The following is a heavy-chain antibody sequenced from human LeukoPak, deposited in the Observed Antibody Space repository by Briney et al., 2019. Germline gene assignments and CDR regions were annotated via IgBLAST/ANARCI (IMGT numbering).Heavy chain of an antibody. CDR3: ARDWGGVVLVPPALRGFDP. CDR2: IYSSGST. CDR1: GGSINSYY. D-gene: IGHD2-2*01. J-gene: IGHJ5*02. V-gene: IGHV4-4*07. Sequence: SETLSLTCTVSGGSINSYYWSWIRQPAGKGLEWIGRIYSSGSTNYNPSLKSRVTMSVDTSKNQFSLKLSSVTAADTVVYYCARDWGGVVLVPPALRGFDPWGQGTLVTVSS.